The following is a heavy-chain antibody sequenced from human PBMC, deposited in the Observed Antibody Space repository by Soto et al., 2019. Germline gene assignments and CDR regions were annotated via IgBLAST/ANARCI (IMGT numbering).Heavy chain of an antibody. CDR1: GFTVSSYA. J-gene: IGHJ4*02. CDR3: ARDHVVYATYYYFDY. D-gene: IGHD2-8*02. V-gene: IGHV3-30-3*01. CDR2: ISYDGSNK. Sequence: QVQLVESGGGVVQPGRSLRLSCAASGFTVSSYAMHWVRQAPGKGLEWVAVISYDGSNKYYADSVKGRFTISRDNSKNTLYLQMNSLRAEDTAVYYCARDHVVYATYYYFDYWGQGTLVTVSS.